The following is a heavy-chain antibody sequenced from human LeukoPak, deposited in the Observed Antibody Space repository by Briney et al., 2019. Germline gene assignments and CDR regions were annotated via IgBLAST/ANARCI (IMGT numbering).Heavy chain of an antibody. CDR2: ISAYNGNT. CDR3: ARDHYYDSSDLGESGVDFDL. J-gene: IGHJ2*01. V-gene: IGHV1-18*01. CDR1: GYTFTSYG. Sequence: GASVKVSCKASGYTFTSYGISWVRQAPGQGLEWMGWISAYNGNTNYAQKLQGRVTMTTDTSTSTAYMELRSLRSDDTAVYYCARDHYYDSSDLGESGVDFDLWGRGTLVTVSS. D-gene: IGHD3-22*01.